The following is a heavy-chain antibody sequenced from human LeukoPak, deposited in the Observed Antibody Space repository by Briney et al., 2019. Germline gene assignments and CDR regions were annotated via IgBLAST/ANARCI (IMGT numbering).Heavy chain of an antibody. J-gene: IGHJ6*03. CDR1: GGSFSGYY. V-gene: IGHV4-34*01. Sequence: SETLSLTCAVYGGSFSGYYWSWIRQPPGKGLEWIGEINHSGSTNYNPSLKSRVTISVDTPKNQFSLKLGSVTAADTAVYYCASGLSSSRRTYYYYYMDVWGKGNTVTVSS. CDR3: ASGLSSSRRTYYYYYMDV. D-gene: IGHD6-13*01. CDR2: INHSGST.